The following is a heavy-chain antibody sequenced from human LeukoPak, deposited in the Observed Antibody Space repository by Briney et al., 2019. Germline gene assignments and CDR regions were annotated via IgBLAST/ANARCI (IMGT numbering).Heavy chain of an antibody. J-gene: IGHJ6*02. Sequence: GGSLRLSCAASGFTFANYAMSWVRQAPGKGLEWVANIKQDGSEKYYVDSVKGRFTISRDNAKNSLYLQMNSLRAEDTAVYYCARERSYYYYYGMDVWGQGTTVTVSS. CDR1: GFTFANYA. CDR3: ARERSYYYYYGMDV. CDR2: IKQDGSEK. D-gene: IGHD1-26*01. V-gene: IGHV3-7*01.